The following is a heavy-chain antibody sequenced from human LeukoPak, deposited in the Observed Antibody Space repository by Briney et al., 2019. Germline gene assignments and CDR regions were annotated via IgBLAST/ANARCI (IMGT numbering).Heavy chain of an antibody. CDR1: GFTFSSYA. CDR2: ISYDGSNK. J-gene: IGHJ4*02. Sequence: GGSLRLSCAASGFTFSSYAMHWVRQAPGKGLEWVAVISYDGSNKYYADSVKGRFTISRDNSKNTLYLQMNSLRAEDTAVYYCARDMGSSWYGDFDYWSQGTLVTVSS. V-gene: IGHV3-30*04. CDR3: ARDMGSSWYGDFDY. D-gene: IGHD6-13*01.